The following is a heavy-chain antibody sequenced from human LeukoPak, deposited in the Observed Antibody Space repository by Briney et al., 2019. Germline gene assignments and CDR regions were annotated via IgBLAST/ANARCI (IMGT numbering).Heavy chain of an antibody. CDR2: INHSGST. J-gene: IGHJ4*02. CDR1: GGSFSGYY. CDR3: ARGSAGVLGRLFDY. Sequence: SETLSLTCAVYGGSFSGYYWSWIRQPPGKGLEWIGEINHSGSTNYNPSLKSRVTISVDTSKNQFSLKLSSVTAADTAVYYCARGSAGVLGRLFDYWGQGTPVTVSS. V-gene: IGHV4-34*01. D-gene: IGHD6-19*01.